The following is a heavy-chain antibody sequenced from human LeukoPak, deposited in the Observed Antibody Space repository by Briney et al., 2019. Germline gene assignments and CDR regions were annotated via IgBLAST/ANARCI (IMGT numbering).Heavy chain of an antibody. J-gene: IGHJ4*02. CDR2: ISGSGGST. CDR3: AKDITIFGVVRPIDY. CDR1: GFTFSSYA. V-gene: IGHV3-23*01. D-gene: IGHD3-3*01. Sequence: HPGGSLRLSCAASGFTFSSYAMSWVRQAPGKGLEWVSAISGSGGSTYYADSVKGRFTISRDNSKNTLYLQMNSLRAEDTAVYYCAKDITIFGVVRPIDYWGQGTLVTVSS.